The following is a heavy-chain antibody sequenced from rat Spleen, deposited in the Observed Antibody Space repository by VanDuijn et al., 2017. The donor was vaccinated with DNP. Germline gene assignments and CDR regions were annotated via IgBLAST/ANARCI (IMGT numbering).Heavy chain of an antibody. CDR1: GLTFSTAW. CDR3: AWMGYTTGY. D-gene: IGHD1-6*01. V-gene: IGHV6-6*01. J-gene: IGHJ2*01. Sequence: EVQVLESGGGLVQPGNSLKLSCATSGLTFSTAWMYWYRQFPEKRLEWVARIKAKSNNYATDYTESVKGRFTISRDDSKSSIYLQMNNLKEEDTAIYYCAWMGYTTGYWGQGVMVTVSS. CDR2: IKAKSNNYAT.